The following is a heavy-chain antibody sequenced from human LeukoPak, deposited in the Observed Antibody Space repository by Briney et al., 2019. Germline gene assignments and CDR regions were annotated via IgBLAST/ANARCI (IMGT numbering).Heavy chain of an antibody. CDR3: AMNYYGSGELGAFDI. V-gene: IGHV3-7*03. J-gene: IGHJ3*02. CDR1: GFTFSSYW. CDR2: IKQDGSEK. Sequence: GGSLRLSCAASGFTFSSYWMSWVRQAPGKGLEWVANIKQDGSEKYYVDSVKGRFTISRDNSKNTLYLQMNSLRAEDTAVYYCAMNYYGSGELGAFDIWGQGTMVTVSS. D-gene: IGHD3-10*01.